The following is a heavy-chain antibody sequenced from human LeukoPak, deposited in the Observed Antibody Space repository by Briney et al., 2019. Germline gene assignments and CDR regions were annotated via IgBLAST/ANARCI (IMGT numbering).Heavy chain of an antibody. CDR2: ISYDGSNK. Sequence: PGRSLRLSCAASGFTFSSYGMHWVRQAPGKGLEWVAVISYDGSNKYYADSVKGRFTISRDNSKNTLYLQMNSLRAEDTAVYYCANIPSPGAAPSFDYWGQGTLVTVSS. CDR1: GFTFSSYG. D-gene: IGHD2-15*01. V-gene: IGHV3-30*18. J-gene: IGHJ4*02. CDR3: ANIPSPGAAPSFDY.